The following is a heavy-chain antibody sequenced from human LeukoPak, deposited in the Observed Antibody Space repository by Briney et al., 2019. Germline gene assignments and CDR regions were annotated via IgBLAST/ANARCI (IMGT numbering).Heavy chain of an antibody. D-gene: IGHD1-26*01. Sequence: ASVKVSCKASGYTFTDYYVHWVRLVPGQGLEWMGRISPNSGATNYAEKFRGRVTMARDTSINTVYMEMSSLRSDDTAVYYCARGVASGRELLRGEAFDIWGQGTMVTVSS. CDR2: ISPNSGAT. CDR3: ARGVASGRELLRGEAFDI. J-gene: IGHJ3*02. CDR1: GYTFTDYY. V-gene: IGHV1-2*06.